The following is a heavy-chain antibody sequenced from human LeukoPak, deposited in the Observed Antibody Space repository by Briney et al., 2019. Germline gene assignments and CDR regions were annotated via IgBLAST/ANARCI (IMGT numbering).Heavy chain of an antibody. CDR2: IYTSGST. Sequence: SETLSLTCTVSGGSISSYYWSWIRQPPGKGLEWIGYIYTSGSTNYNPSLKSRVTISVDTSKNQFSLKLSSVTAADTAVYYCARGTTYYYDSSGYYHYYFDYWGQETLVTVSS. CDR3: ARGTTYYYDSSGYYHYYFDY. J-gene: IGHJ4*02. V-gene: IGHV4-4*09. CDR1: GGSISSYY. D-gene: IGHD3-22*01.